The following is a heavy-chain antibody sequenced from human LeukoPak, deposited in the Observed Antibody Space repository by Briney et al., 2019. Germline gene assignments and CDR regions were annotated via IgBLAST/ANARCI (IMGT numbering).Heavy chain of an antibody. CDR3: ARLEVVPAAID. V-gene: IGHV4-59*01. J-gene: IGHJ4*02. Sequence: PSETLSLTCTVSGGSISSYYWSWIRQPPGKGLEWIGYIYYSGSTNYNPSPKSRVTISVDTSKNQFSLKLSSVTAADTAVYYCARLEVVPAAIDWGQGTLVTVSS. D-gene: IGHD2-2*02. CDR1: GGSISSYY. CDR2: IYYSGST.